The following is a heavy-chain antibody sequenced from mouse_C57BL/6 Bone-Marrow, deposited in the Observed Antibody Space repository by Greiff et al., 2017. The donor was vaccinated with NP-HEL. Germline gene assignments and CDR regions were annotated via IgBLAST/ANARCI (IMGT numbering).Heavy chain of an antibody. J-gene: IGHJ4*01. CDR1: GYSFTGYF. Sequence: EVQLQQSGPELVKPGDSVKISCKASGYSFTGYFMNWVMQSHGKSLEWIGRINPYNGDTFYNQKLKGKATLTVDKSSSTAHMELRSLTSEDSAVYYCARSKGLRRGKSAMDYWGQGTSVTVSS. CDR2: INPYNGDT. V-gene: IGHV1-20*01. CDR3: ARSKGLRRGKSAMDY. D-gene: IGHD2-2*01.